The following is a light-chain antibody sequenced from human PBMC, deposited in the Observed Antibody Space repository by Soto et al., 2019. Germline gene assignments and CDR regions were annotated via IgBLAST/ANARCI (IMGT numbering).Light chain of an antibody. V-gene: IGLV2-8*01. CDR3: SSYAGSSNV. Sequence: QSVLARPPSASLSPGQSVAISCTGTSSDVGGYNYVSWYQQHPGKAPKLMIYEVNKRPSGVPNRFSGSKSGNTASLTVSGLQAEDEADYYCSSYAGSSNVFGTGTKVTVL. CDR1: SSDVGGYNY. CDR2: EVN. J-gene: IGLJ1*01.